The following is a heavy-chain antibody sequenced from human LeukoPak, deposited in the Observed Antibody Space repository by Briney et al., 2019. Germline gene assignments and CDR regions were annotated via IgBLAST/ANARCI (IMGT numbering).Heavy chain of an antibody. V-gene: IGHV3-23*01. Sequence: GGSLRLSCAASGFTFSSYAMSWVRQAPGKGLEWVSAISGSGGSTYYADSVEGRFTISRDNSKNTLYLQMNSLRAGDTAVYYCANDAPYGDYEGLFDYWGQGTLVTVSS. CDR3: ANDAPYGDYEGLFDY. CDR1: GFTFSSYA. D-gene: IGHD4-17*01. CDR2: ISGSGGST. J-gene: IGHJ4*02.